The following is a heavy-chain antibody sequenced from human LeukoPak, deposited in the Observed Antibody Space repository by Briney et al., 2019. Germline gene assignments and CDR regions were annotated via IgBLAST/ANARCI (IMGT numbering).Heavy chain of an antibody. D-gene: IGHD3-22*01. Sequence: ASVKVSCKASGYTFTGYGISWVRQAPGQGLEWMGWISAYNGNTNYAQKLQGRVTMTTDTSTSTAYMELRSLRSDDTAVYYCARGGEDYYDSSGNPDYWGQGTLVTVSS. CDR1: GYTFTGYG. CDR3: ARGGEDYYDSSGNPDY. CDR2: ISAYNGNT. V-gene: IGHV1-18*01. J-gene: IGHJ4*02.